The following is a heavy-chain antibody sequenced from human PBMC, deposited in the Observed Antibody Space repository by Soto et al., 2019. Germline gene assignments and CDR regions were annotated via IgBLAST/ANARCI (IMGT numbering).Heavy chain of an antibody. CDR3: ARAWLRFPYFDY. CDR1: GGSISSYY. J-gene: IGHJ4*02. D-gene: IGHD5-12*01. Sequence: QVQLQESGPGLVKPSETLSLTCTVSGGSISSYYWSWIRQPPGKGLEWIGYIYYSGSTNYNPSLKSRVTISVDPSKNQFSLKLSSVTAADTAVYYCARAWLRFPYFDYWGQGTLVTVSS. V-gene: IGHV4-59*01. CDR2: IYYSGST.